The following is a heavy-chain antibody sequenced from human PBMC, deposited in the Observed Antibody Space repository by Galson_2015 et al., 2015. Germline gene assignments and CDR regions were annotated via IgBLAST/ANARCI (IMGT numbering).Heavy chain of an antibody. CDR2: IYPGDSDT. CDR3: ARIGHLGGLQYCTNGVCYRGDYYYYGMDV. D-gene: IGHD2-8*01. V-gene: IGHV5-51*01. CDR1: GYSFTSYW. Sequence: QSGAEVKKPGESLKISCKGSGYSFTSYWIGWVRQMPGKGLEWMGIIYPGDSDTRYSPSFQGQVTISADKSISTAYLQWSSLKASDTAMYYCARIGHLGGLQYCTNGVCYRGDYYYYGMDVWGQGTTVTVSS. J-gene: IGHJ6*02.